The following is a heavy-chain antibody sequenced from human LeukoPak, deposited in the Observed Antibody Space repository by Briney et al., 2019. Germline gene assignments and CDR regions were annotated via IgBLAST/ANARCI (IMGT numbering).Heavy chain of an antibody. CDR2: ISSSSSYI. CDR1: GFPFSSYS. J-gene: IGHJ4*02. V-gene: IGHV3-21*01. D-gene: IGHD5-12*01. Sequence: PGGSLRLSCAASGFPFSSYSISWVRQAPGKGLEWVSSISSSSSYIYYADSVKGPFTISRDNAKNSLYLQMNSLRAEDTAVYYCARFIVALIDYGGQRILVTVSS. CDR3: ARFIVALIDY.